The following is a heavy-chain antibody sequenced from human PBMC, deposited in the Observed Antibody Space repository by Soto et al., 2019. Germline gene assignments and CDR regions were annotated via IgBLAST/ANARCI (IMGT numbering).Heavy chain of an antibody. V-gene: IGHV4-4*02. CDR2: IYQSGSI. D-gene: IGHD3-10*01. Sequence: QVQLQESGPGLVKPSGTLSLTCTVSNASISSRKWWTWVRQTPGKGLEWIGEIYQSGSINHNPSLKSRVTMSLEQSKNQFSLKMTSVTAADTAVYYCASKFGELLADAFDIWGQGTVVTVSS. CDR3: ASKFGELLADAFDI. CDR1: NASISSRKW. J-gene: IGHJ3*02.